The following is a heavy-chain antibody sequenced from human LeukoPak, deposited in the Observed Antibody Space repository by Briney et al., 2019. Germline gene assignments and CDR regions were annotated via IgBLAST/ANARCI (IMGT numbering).Heavy chain of an antibody. J-gene: IGHJ5*02. CDR2: IFTSGST. CDR1: GGSISNFY. CDR3: TSLNSGYGGWFDH. Sequence: SETLSLTCTVSGGSISNFYWSWIRQPAGKGLEWIGRIFTSGSTNYNPSLKSRVTISVDTSKNQFSLKLSSVTAADTAVYYCTSLNSGYGGWFDHWGQGTLVTVSS. D-gene: IGHD5-12*01. V-gene: IGHV4-4*07.